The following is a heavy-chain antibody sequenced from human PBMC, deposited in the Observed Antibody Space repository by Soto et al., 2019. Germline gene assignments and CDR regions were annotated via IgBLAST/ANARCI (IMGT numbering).Heavy chain of an antibody. CDR1: GFTLSNYG. CDR2: IWYEGTTK. J-gene: IGHJ5*02. V-gene: IGHV3-33*01. Sequence: GGSLRLSCVASGFTLSNYGMHWVRQAPGKGLEWIALIWYEGTTKYSTDSMKGRFSISRDQSKSTLYLKVNSLRAEDTATYYCARDVGSSGSSRWFDTWGQGTLVTVSS. D-gene: IGHD3-10*01. CDR3: ARDVGSSGSSRWFDT.